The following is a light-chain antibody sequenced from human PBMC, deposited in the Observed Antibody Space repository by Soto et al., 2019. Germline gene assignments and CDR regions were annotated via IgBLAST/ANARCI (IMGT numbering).Light chain of an antibody. V-gene: IGKV3-11*01. CDR2: DAS. CDR3: QQRSNWPPWT. J-gene: IGKJ1*01. CDR1: QSVSSY. Sequence: EIVLTQSPATLSLSPGERATLSCRASQSVSSYLAWYQHKPGQAPRLLIYDASNRATGIPARFSGSGSGTDFTLNISSLEPEDFAVYYCQQRSNWPPWTFGQGTKVEIK.